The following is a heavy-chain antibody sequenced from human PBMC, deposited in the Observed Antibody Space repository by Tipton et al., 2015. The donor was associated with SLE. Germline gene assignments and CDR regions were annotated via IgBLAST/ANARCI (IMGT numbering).Heavy chain of an antibody. CDR1: GFTFRNYA. CDR2: ISGSGGST. CDR3: AKGSNNSSWYAY. D-gene: IGHD6-13*01. V-gene: IGHV3-23*01. J-gene: IGHJ4*02. Sequence: GSLRLSCAASGFTFRNYAMSWVRQAPGKGLEWVSVISGSGGSTYYADSVKGRFTISRDNSKNTLYLQMISLRAEDTAVYYCAKGSNNSSWYAYWGQGTLVTVSS.